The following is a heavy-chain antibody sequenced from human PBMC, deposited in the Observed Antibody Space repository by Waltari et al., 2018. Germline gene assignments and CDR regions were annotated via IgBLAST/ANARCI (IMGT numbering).Heavy chain of an antibody. CDR3: ARLAPRTYRSPVPGRHYYYGMDV. CDR2: IINDDTTL. CDR1: GFRFSNYW. J-gene: IGHJ6*02. Sequence: EEQLLESGGGLVQPGDSLRLSCAASGFRFSNYWMNWVRQAPGKGLVWVARIINDDTTLTYADSVKGRFTISRDNAKNTVYLQMKRLRADDTAVYYCARLAPRTYRSPVPGRHYYYGMDVWGQGTTVTVSS. D-gene: IGHD3-10*01. V-gene: IGHV3-74*03.